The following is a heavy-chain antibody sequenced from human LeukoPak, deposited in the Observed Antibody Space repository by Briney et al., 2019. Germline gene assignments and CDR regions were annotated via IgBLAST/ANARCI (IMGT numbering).Heavy chain of an antibody. CDR1: GYSISSGYY. CDR3: AKDILTGYHDY. J-gene: IGHJ4*02. V-gene: IGHV4-38-2*02. Sequence: SETLSLTCTVSGYSISSGYYWGWIRQPPGKGLEWIGSIYHSGSTYYNPSLKSRVTISVDTSKNQFSLKLSSVTAADTAVYYCAKDILTGYHDYWGQGTLVTVSS. D-gene: IGHD3-9*01. CDR2: IYHSGST.